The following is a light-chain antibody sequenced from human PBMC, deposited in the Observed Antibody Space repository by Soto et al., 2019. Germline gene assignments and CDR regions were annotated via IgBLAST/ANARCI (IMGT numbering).Light chain of an antibody. CDR3: QQPNTYPIT. CDR2: AAS. Sequence: DIQLTQSPSFLSASVGDRVTITCRASQGISSYLVWYQQRPGKAPKLLIYAASTLQSGVPSRFGGSGSGTEFTLTISSLQPEDFATYYCQQPNTYPITFGLGTRLEIK. V-gene: IGKV1-9*01. J-gene: IGKJ5*01. CDR1: QGISSY.